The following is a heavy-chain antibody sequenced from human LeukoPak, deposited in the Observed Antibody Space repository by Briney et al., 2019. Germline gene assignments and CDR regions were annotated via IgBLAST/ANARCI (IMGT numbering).Heavy chain of an antibody. CDR1: GGSFSGHY. CDR2: INHGGST. Sequence: PSETLSLTCAVSGGSFSGHYWNWIRQPPGKGLEWIGEINHGGSTNYNPSLKSRVTISVDTSQNQFSLRLSSVTAADTAVYHCARGRYVTTRGGAAAGFLDYWGQGTLVTVST. V-gene: IGHV4-34*01. D-gene: IGHD6-13*01. CDR3: ARGRYVTTRGGAAAGFLDY. J-gene: IGHJ4*02.